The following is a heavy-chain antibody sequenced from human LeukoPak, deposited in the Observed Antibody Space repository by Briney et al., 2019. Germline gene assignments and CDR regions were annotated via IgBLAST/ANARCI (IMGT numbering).Heavy chain of an antibody. Sequence: PGGSLRLSCAASGFIFDDSAMHWVRQAPGKGLEWVAVISYDGSNKYYADSVKGRFTISRDNSKNTLYLQMNSLRAEDTAVYYCARDKDYYYGMDVWGQGTTVTVSS. CDR1: GFIFDDSA. CDR2: ISYDGSNK. V-gene: IGHV3-30-3*01. CDR3: ARDKDYYYGMDV. J-gene: IGHJ6*02.